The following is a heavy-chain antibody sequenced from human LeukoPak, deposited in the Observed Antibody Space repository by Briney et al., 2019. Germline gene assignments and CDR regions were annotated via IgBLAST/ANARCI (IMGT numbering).Heavy chain of an antibody. Sequence: GASVKVSCKASGYTFTSFDINWVRQATGQGLEWMGWMSPNSGDTGYAQKFQGRVTITRDTSISTAYMELSSLRSEDTAVYYCARGRAFGGVIENWGQGTLVTVSS. D-gene: IGHD3-16*02. CDR3: ARGRAFGGVIEN. CDR2: MSPNSGDT. J-gene: IGHJ4*02. CDR1: GYTFTSFD. V-gene: IGHV1-8*03.